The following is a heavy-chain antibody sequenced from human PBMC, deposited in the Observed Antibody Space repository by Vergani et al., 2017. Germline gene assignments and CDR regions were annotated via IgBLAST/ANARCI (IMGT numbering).Heavy chain of an antibody. CDR1: GYTFTGYY. CDR3: ARIRMATVQIDY. Sequence: QVQLVQSGAEVKKPGASVKVSCKASGYTFTGYYMHWVRQAPGQGLEWMGWINPNSGGTNYAQKFQGRVTMTRDTSTSTVYMELSSLRSEDTAVYYCARIRMATVQIDYWGQGTLVTVSS. J-gene: IGHJ4*02. D-gene: IGHD5-24*01. V-gene: IGHV1-2*02. CDR2: INPNSGGT.